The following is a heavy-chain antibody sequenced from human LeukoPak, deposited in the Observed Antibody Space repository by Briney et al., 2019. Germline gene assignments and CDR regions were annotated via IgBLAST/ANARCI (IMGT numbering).Heavy chain of an antibody. V-gene: IGHV1-2*02. CDR3: ATCSGGSCYLFDY. D-gene: IGHD2-15*01. J-gene: IGHJ4*02. CDR2: INPNSGDT. CDR1: GYTFTGYY. Sequence: GASVTLSCKASGYTFTGYYLHWVRQAPGQGLGWLGWINPNSGDTKYAQKFQGRVTMTRDTSISTVYMELSRLRSDDTAVYYCATCSGGSCYLFDYWGQGTLVTVSS.